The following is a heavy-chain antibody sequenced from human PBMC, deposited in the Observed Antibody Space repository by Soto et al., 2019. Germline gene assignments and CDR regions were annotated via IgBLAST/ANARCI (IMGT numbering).Heavy chain of an antibody. CDR2: ISSSSSYI. Sequence: GGSLRLSCAASGFTFSSYSMNWVRQAPGKGLEWVSSISSSSSYIYYADSVKGRFTISRDNAKNSLYLQMNSLRAEDTAVYYCARQFGQLLIRFDYWGQGTLVTVSS. J-gene: IGHJ4*02. CDR1: GFTFSSYS. V-gene: IGHV3-21*01. D-gene: IGHD2-2*01. CDR3: ARQFGQLLIRFDY.